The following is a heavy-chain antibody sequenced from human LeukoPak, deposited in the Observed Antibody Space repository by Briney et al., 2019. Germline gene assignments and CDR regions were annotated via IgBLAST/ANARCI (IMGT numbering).Heavy chain of an antibody. CDR3: ARATSGNGMDV. D-gene: IGHD1-26*01. Sequence: GGSLRLSCAASGFTISTYDINWVSQAPGRGLEWVSYISSSGSTIYYADSVKGRFTISRDNAKSLLYLQMNSLRAEDTAVYYCARATSGNGMDVWGKGTTVTVSS. V-gene: IGHV3-48*03. CDR1: GFTISTYD. CDR2: ISSSGSTI. J-gene: IGHJ6*04.